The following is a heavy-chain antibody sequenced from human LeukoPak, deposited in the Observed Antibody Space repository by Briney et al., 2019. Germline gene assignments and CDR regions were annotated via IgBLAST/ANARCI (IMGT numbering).Heavy chain of an antibody. CDR3: AREVGELYSGY. D-gene: IGHD3-10*01. Sequence: ASVKVSCKASGGTFSSYAISWVRQAPGQGLEWMGRIIPILGIANYAQKFQGRVTITADKSTSTAYMEPSSLRSEDTAVYYCAREVGELYSGYWGQGTLVTVSS. V-gene: IGHV1-69*04. CDR1: GGTFSSYA. CDR2: IIPILGIA. J-gene: IGHJ4*02.